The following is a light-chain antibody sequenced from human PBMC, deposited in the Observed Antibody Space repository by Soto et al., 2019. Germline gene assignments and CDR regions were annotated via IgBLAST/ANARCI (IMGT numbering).Light chain of an antibody. V-gene: IGKV3-11*01. CDR1: QSISTY. J-gene: IGKJ4*01. CDR2: DAS. CDR3: QQRSNWIT. Sequence: EIVLTQSPATLSLFPGERATLSCRASQSISTYLAWYQQRSVQAPRLLIFDASYSATGIPARFSGSGSGTDVTLTISSLEPEDFAVYYCQQRSNWITFGGGTKVESK.